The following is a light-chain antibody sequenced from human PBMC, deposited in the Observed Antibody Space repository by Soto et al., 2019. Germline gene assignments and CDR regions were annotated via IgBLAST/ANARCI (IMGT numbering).Light chain of an antibody. CDR1: SSDVGGYNS. Sequence: QSVLTQPPSASGSPVQSVTISCTGTSSDVGGYNSVSWDQHYPGKSPKLVIYEVSQRPSGVPDRFSGSKSGNTASLTVAGLQAEDEADSYCRSYAGATNLVFGGGTKLTVL. CDR3: RSYAGATNLV. J-gene: IGLJ2*01. CDR2: EVS. V-gene: IGLV2-8*01.